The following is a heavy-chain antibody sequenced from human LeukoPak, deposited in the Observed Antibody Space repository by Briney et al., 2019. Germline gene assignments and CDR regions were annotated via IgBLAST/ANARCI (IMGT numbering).Heavy chain of an antibody. V-gene: IGHV4-34*01. J-gene: IGHJ4*02. CDR3: ARGRLRGSTMRGTYYFDY. D-gene: IGHD3-22*01. CDR2: INHSGST. Sequence: SETLSLTCAVYGGSFSGYYWSWIRQPPGKGLEWIGEINHSGSTNCNPSLKSRVTISVDTSKNQFSLKLSSVTAADTAVYYCARGRLRGSTMRGTYYFDYWGQGTLVTVSS. CDR1: GGSFSGYY.